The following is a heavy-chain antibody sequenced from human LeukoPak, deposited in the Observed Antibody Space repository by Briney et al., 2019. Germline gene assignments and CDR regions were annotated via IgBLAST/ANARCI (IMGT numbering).Heavy chain of an antibody. CDR2: IYYSGST. D-gene: IGHD3-10*01. CDR3: ARGSMVRGEFAY. Sequence: SETLSLTCTVSGGSISSSSYYWGWIRQPPGKGLEWIGSIYYSGSTYYNPSVKSRVTMSIDTSKNQFSLKLSSVTAADTAVYYCARGSMVRGEFAYWGQGTLVTVSS. J-gene: IGHJ4*02. V-gene: IGHV4-39*07. CDR1: GGSISSSSYY.